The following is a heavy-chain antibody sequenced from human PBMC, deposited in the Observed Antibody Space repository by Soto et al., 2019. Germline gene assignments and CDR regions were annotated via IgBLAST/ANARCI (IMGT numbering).Heavy chain of an antibody. CDR1: GFTFSIYA. J-gene: IGHJ4*02. Sequence: GGSLRLSCAASGFTFSIYAMAWVRQAPGRGLEWVSGISASGSNGFYTDSVKGRFVISRDNSKNTLYLQMNSLRVDDTALYFCAKGDSDYYFDSLGQGTLVTVSS. CDR3: AKGDSDYYFDS. V-gene: IGHV3-23*01. CDR2: ISASGSNG. D-gene: IGHD4-4*01.